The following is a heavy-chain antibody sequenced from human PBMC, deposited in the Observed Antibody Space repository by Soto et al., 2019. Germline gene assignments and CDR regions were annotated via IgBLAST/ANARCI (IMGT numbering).Heavy chain of an antibody. CDR1: GFTFSSYW. Sequence: GGSLRLSCAASGFTFSSYWMSWVRQAPGKGLERVANIKQDGSEKYYVDSVKGRFTISRDNDKNSLYLQMNSLRAEDTAVYYCARHFSSTSSDLYYYYYGMDVWGQGTTVTVSS. CDR3: ARHFSSTSSDLYYYYYGMDV. D-gene: IGHD2-2*01. J-gene: IGHJ6*02. V-gene: IGHV3-7*03. CDR2: IKQDGSEK.